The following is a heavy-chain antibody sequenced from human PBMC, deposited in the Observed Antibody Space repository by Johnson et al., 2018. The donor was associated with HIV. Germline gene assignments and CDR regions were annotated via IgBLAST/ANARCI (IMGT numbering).Heavy chain of an antibody. CDR3: AREGGSSGPDAFDI. Sequence: VQLVESGVGVVQPGRSLRLSCAASGFTFDDYAMHWVRQAPGKGLEWVSGISWNSGSIGYADSVKGRFTISRDNAKNSLYLQMNSLRAEDTALYYCAREGGSSGPDAFDIWGQGTMVTVSS. J-gene: IGHJ3*02. CDR2: ISWNSGSI. CDR1: GFTFDDYA. D-gene: IGHD3-16*01. V-gene: IGHV3-9*01.